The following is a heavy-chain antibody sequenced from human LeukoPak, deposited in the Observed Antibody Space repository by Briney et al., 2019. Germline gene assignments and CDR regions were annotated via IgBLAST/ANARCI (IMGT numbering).Heavy chain of an antibody. CDR2: INDSGSA. D-gene: IGHD5-24*01. CDR1: GGSLSGLY. J-gene: IGHJ3*02. V-gene: IGHV4-34*01. CDR3: ARSRQRPMATIRHDALDI. Sequence: PSETLSLTWALSGGSLSGLYWACIRQPPGKGLEWIGEINDSGSANYNSSLKSRISMSVDTSKKHFSLNLSSVSAADTAVYYCARSRQRPMATIRHDALDIWGQGTMVTVSS.